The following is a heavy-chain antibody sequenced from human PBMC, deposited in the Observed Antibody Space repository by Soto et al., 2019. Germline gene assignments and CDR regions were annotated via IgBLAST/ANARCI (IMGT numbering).Heavy chain of an antibody. J-gene: IGHJ5*02. D-gene: IGHD2-21*02. CDR1: GYTFTALY. Sequence: ASVKVSCKASGYTFTALYMNWVRQAPGQGLEWMGWVNPNTGLTKLAQKFQGRVTMTRDTSISTAYMELARLTSDDTAVYYCTTLRLDPWGQGTLVTVS. CDR2: VNPNTGLT. V-gene: IGHV1-2*02. CDR3: TTLRLDP.